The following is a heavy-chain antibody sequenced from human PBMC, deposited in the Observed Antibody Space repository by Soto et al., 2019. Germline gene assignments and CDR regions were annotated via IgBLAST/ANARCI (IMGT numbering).Heavy chain of an antibody. CDR1: GGSISSGDYY. D-gene: IGHD4-17*01. Sequence: PSETLSLTCTVSGGSISSGDYYWSWIRQPPGKGLEWIGYIYYSGSTYYNQSLKSRVTISVDTSKNQFSLKLSSVTAADTVLYYCARGWDYGDYYYYGMDVWGQGTTVTVSS. J-gene: IGHJ6*02. V-gene: IGHV4-30-4*01. CDR2: IYYSGST. CDR3: ARGWDYGDYYYYGMDV.